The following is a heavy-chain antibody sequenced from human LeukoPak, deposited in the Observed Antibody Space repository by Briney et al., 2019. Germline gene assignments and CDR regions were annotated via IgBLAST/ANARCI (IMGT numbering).Heavy chain of an antibody. CDR1: GGSISSYY. J-gene: IGHJ6*03. CDR2: IYYSGST. Sequence: SETLSLTCTVSGGSISSYYWSWIRQPPGKGLEWIGYIYYSGSTNYNPSLKSRVTISVDTSKNQFSLKLSSVTAADTAVYYCAREPWYSSSWYHGGYYYYYMDVWGKGTTVTVSS. V-gene: IGHV4-59*12. CDR3: AREPWYSSSWYHGGYYYYYMDV. D-gene: IGHD6-13*01.